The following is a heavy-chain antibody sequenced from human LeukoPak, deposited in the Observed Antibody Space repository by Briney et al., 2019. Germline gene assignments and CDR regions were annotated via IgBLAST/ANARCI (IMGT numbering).Heavy chain of an antibody. V-gene: IGHV1-18*01. CDR3: ARLWADTAY. CDR2: ISGANGDT. CDR1: GYTFTTYS. J-gene: IGHJ4*02. Sequence: GASVKVSCKASGYTFTTYSITWVRQAPGQGLEWMGWISGANGDTNYAEKFQGRITMTTDSSTSTAYMDLRSRTPDDTGLYYCARLWADTAYWGQGTLVTVSS. D-gene: IGHD1-26*01.